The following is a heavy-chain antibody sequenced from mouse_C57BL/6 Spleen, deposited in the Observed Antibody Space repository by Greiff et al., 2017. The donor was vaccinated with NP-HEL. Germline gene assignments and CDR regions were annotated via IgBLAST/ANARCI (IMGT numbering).Heavy chain of an antibody. Sequence: QVQLKQSGPELVKPGASVKISCKASGYAFSSSWMNWVKQRPGKGLEWIGRIYPGDGDTNYNGKFKGKATLTADKSSSTAYMQLSSLTSEDSAVYCCARAAILRGYYFDYWGQGTTLTVSS. CDR3: ARAAILRGYYFDY. V-gene: IGHV1-82*01. J-gene: IGHJ2*01. D-gene: IGHD1-1*01. CDR1: GYAFSSSW. CDR2: IYPGDGDT.